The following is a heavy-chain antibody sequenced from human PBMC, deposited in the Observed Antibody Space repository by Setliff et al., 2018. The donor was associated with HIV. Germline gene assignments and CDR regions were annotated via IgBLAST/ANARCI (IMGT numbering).Heavy chain of an antibody. Sequence: GESLKISCKGSGYSFTNYWIAWLRQMPGKGLECMGIIYPGDSDTRYSPSFQGQVTISADKSINTAYLHWSSLKASDTAMYYCARTDYGGNWGAFDIWGQGTMVTVSS. CDR2: IYPGDSDT. V-gene: IGHV5-51*01. D-gene: IGHD4-17*01. CDR1: GYSFTNYW. CDR3: ARTDYGGNWGAFDI. J-gene: IGHJ3*02.